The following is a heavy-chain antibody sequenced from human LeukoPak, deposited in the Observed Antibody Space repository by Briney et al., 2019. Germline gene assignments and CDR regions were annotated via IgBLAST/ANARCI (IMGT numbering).Heavy chain of an antibody. D-gene: IGHD6-19*01. Sequence: GGPLRLSCAASGFTFSSYGMHWVRQAPGKGLEWVAVIWYDGSNKYYADSVKGRFTISRDNSKNTLYLQMNSLRAEDTAVYYCAKIPYSSGWVQNWFDPWGQGTLVTVSS. CDR3: AKIPYSSGWVQNWFDP. J-gene: IGHJ5*02. CDR1: GFTFSSYG. V-gene: IGHV3-33*06. CDR2: IWYDGSNK.